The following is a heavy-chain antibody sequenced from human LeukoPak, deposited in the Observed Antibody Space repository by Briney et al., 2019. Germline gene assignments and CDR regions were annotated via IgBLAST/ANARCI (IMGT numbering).Heavy chain of an antibody. CDR2: ISGSGGST. J-gene: IGHJ4*02. CDR3: AKDRGNYYDSSGYLIDY. D-gene: IGHD3-22*01. Sequence: PGGSLRLSCAASGFTFSSYGMSWVRQAPGKGLEWVSAISGSGGSTYYADSVKGRFTISRDNAKNSLYLQMNSLRAEDTAVYYCAKDRGNYYDSSGYLIDYWGQGTLVTVSS. CDR1: GFTFSSYG. V-gene: IGHV3-23*01.